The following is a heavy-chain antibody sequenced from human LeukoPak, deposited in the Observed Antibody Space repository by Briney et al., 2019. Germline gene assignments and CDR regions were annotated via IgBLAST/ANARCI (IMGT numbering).Heavy chain of an antibody. CDR1: GYTFTSHD. Sequence: ASVKVSCKASGYTFTSHDVNWLRQATGQGLEWLGWMNPNSGHTGFAQKFQGRVTITADESTSTAYMELSSLRSEDTAVYYCASALQPLYYYYYMDVWGKGTTVTVSS. CDR2: MNPNSGHT. J-gene: IGHJ6*03. CDR3: ASALQPLYYYYYMDV. V-gene: IGHV1-8*01. D-gene: IGHD4-11*01.